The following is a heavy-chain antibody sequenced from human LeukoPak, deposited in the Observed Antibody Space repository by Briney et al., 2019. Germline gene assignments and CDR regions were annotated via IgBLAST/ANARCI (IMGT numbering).Heavy chain of an antibody. CDR1: GGSISTDSFF. CDR3: ARVALDCFGGRGCRLFDY. CDR2: LYYRGST. J-gene: IGHJ4*02. V-gene: IGHV4-61*01. D-gene: IGHD2-21*01. Sequence: SETLSLTCTVSGGSISTDSFFWSWIRQPPGKGPEWIGSLYYRGSTSCNPSLKSRVTISVDTSKNQFSLKLTSVTAADTAIYYCARVALDCFGGRGCRLFDYWGRGTLVTVS.